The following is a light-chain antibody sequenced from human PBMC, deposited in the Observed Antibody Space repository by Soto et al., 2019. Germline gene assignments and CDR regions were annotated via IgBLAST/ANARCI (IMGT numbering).Light chain of an antibody. CDR1: QSISSW. V-gene: IGKV1-5*03. Sequence: DIQMTQSPSTLSASVGDRVTISCRASQSISSWLAWYQQKPGKAPKLLIYKASSLQSGVPSRFSGSGSGTEFTLTIISLQADDFATYYCQQYNSFSYTFGQGTKLEIK. CDR2: KAS. CDR3: QQYNSFSYT. J-gene: IGKJ2*01.